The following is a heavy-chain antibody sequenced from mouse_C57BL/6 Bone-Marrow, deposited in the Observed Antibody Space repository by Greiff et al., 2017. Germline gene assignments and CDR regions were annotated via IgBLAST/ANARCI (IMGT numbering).Heavy chain of an antibody. CDR1: GYTFTDYN. CDR3: ARCYDGYYDWYFDV. Sequence: EVQLQQSGPELVKPGASVKIPCKASGYTFTDYNMDWVKQSHGKSLEWIGDINPNNGGTIYNQKFKGKATLTVDKSSSTAYMELRSLTSEDTAVYYCARCYDGYYDWYFDVWGTGTTVTVSS. D-gene: IGHD2-3*01. CDR2: INPNNGGT. J-gene: IGHJ1*03. V-gene: IGHV1-18*01.